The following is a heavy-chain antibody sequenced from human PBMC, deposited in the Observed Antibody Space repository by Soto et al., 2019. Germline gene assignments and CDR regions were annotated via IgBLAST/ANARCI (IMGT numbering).Heavy chain of an antibody. D-gene: IGHD1-26*01. CDR1: GFTFSSYG. Sequence: GGSLRLSCAASGFTFSSYGMHWVRRAPGKGLEWVALISYDGSKEYYADSVRGQFTISRDNSKNTLYLQMNFLRVEDTAVYYCARDFTVGATYSGPYYYAMAVWGQGTTVTVSS. V-gene: IGHV3-33*05. J-gene: IGHJ6*02. CDR2: ISYDGSKE. CDR3: ARDFTVGATYSGPYYYAMAV.